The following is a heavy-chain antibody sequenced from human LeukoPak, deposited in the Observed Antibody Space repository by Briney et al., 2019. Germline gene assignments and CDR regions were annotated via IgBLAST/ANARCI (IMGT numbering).Heavy chain of an antibody. CDR3: ARGSAVTTYDAFDI. CDR2: IYYSGTT. Sequence: SETLSLTCTVSGGSISRYYWSWIRQPPGKGLEWIGYIYYSGTTNYNPSLKSRVTISLDTSKSQFSLKLSSVTAADTAVYYCARGSAVTTYDAFDIWGQGTMVTVAS. CDR1: GGSISRYY. J-gene: IGHJ3*02. V-gene: IGHV4-59*01. D-gene: IGHD4-17*01.